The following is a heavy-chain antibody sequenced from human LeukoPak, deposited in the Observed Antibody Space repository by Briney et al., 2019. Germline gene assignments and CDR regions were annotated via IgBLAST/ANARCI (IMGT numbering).Heavy chain of an antibody. D-gene: IGHD4-17*01. Sequence: GGSLRLSCAASGFTFSSYAVSWVRQAPGKGLEWVSAISGSGGSTYYADSVKGRFTISRDNSKNTLYLQTNSLRAEDTAVYYCAKGYGDYVRGIFFDYWGQGTLVTVSS. V-gene: IGHV3-23*01. CDR3: AKGYGDYVRGIFFDY. J-gene: IGHJ4*02. CDR2: ISGSGGST. CDR1: GFTFSSYA.